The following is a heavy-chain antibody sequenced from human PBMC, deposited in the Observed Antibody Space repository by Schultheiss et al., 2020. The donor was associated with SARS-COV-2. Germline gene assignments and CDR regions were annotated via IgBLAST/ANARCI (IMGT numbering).Heavy chain of an antibody. V-gene: IGHV2-5*01. CDR1: GFSLSTSGVG. Sequence: SGPTLVKPTQTLTLTCTFSGFSLSTSGVGVGWIRQPPGKALEWLALIYWNDDKRYSPSLKSRLTITKDTSKNQVVLTMTNMDPVDTATYYCAHSPIHTRYYDFWSGPGQYYFDYWGQGTLVTVSS. J-gene: IGHJ4*02. CDR3: AHSPIHTRYYDFWSGPGQYYFDY. CDR2: IYWNDDK. D-gene: IGHD3-3*01.